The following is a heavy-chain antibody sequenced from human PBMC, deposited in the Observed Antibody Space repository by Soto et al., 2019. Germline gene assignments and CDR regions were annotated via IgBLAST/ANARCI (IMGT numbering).Heavy chain of an antibody. V-gene: IGHV3-53*04. CDR1: GFTVSSNY. CDR2: IYSGGST. CDR3: AREDCSGGSCYFAY. D-gene: IGHD2-15*01. Sequence: GGSLRLSCAASGFTVSSNYMSWVRQAPGKGLGWVSVIYSGGSTYYADSVKGRFTISRHNSKNTLYLQMNSLRAEDTAVYYCAREDCSGGSCYFAYWGQGTLVTVSS. J-gene: IGHJ4*02.